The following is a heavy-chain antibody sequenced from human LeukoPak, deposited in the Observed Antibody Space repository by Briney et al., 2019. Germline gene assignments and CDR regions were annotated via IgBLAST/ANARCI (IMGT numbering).Heavy chain of an antibody. CDR3: AKGSGRAARGYFDY. D-gene: IGHD3-10*01. CDR2: IYSGGST. J-gene: IGHJ4*02. V-gene: IGHV3-53*01. Sequence: PGGSLRLSCAASGFTVSSNYVSWVRQAPGKGLEWGSVIYSGGSTYYEDSVKGRFTTSRDNSKTTLYLQMNSLRAEATAVYYCAKGSGRAARGYFDYWGQGTLVTVSS. CDR1: GFTVSSNY.